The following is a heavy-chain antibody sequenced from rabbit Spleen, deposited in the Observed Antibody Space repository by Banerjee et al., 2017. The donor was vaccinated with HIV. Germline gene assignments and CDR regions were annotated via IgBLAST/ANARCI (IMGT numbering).Heavy chain of an antibody. J-gene: IGHJ3*01. D-gene: IGHD4-1*01. Sequence: QEQLVEYGGDLVQPEGSLTLTCKASGLDFSSSYWICWVRQAPGKGLEWIACIDAGYRGNTYYASWAKGRFTISKTSSTTVTLHMPSLTAADTAPSFCARNIVPRLGLTRMDLSGPGTLVTV. CDR1: GLDFSSSYW. CDR3: ARNIVPRLGLTRMDL. CDR2: IDAGYRGNT. V-gene: IGHV1S45*01.